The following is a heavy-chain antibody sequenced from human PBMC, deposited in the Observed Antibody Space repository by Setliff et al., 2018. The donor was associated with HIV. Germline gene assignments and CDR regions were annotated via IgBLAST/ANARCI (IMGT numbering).Heavy chain of an antibody. V-gene: IGHV3-23*01. D-gene: IGHD3-16*01. CDR2: ISGSCGST. CDR1: GFTFSSYA. Sequence: LRLSCAASGFTFSSYAMSWVRQAPGKGLEWVSAISGSCGSTYYADSVKGRFTISRDNSKNTLYLQMNSLRAEDTAVYYCAKDYYDFVWGSSLAYWGQGTLVTVSS. J-gene: IGHJ4*02. CDR3: AKDYYDFVWGSSLAY.